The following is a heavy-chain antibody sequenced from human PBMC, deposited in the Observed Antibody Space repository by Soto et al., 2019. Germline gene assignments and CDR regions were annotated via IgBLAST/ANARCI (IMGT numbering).Heavy chain of an antibody. V-gene: IGHV3-23*01. D-gene: IGHD5-18*01. Sequence: GGSLRLSCAASGFTFSSYAMSWVRQAPGKGLGWVSAISGSGGSTYYADSVKGRFTISRDNSKNTLYLQMNSLRAEDTAVYYCEKEGDPAMVQFDYWAQGTLVTVSA. CDR3: EKEGDPAMVQFDY. J-gene: IGHJ4*02. CDR1: GFTFSSYA. CDR2: ISGSGGST.